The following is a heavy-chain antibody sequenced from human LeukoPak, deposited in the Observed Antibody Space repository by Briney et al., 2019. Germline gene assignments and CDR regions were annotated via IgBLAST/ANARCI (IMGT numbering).Heavy chain of an antibody. J-gene: IGHJ5*02. CDR3: ARVLIFGSSVFDP. D-gene: IGHD3/OR15-3a*01. V-gene: IGHV3-7*01. CDR1: GFTFISYW. Sequence: GGSLRLSCAASGFTFISYWMTWVRQAPGKGLEWVANIKQDGSEKYYVDSVKGRFTISRDNAKNSLYLQMNSLRAEDTAVYYCARVLIFGSSVFDPWGQGTLVTVSS. CDR2: IKQDGSEK.